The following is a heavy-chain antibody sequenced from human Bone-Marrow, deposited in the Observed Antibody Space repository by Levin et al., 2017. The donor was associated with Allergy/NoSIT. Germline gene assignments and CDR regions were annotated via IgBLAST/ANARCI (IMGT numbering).Heavy chain of an antibody. CDR3: AKEEDYYDSSGYSLDY. Sequence: HTGGSLRLSCAASGFTFSSYGMHWVRQAPGKGLEWVAVISYDGSNKYYADSVKGRFTISRDNSKNTLYLQMNSLRAEDTAVYYCAKEEDYYDSSGYSLDYWGQGTLVTVSS. D-gene: IGHD3-22*01. CDR2: ISYDGSNK. V-gene: IGHV3-30*18. J-gene: IGHJ4*02. CDR1: GFTFSSYG.